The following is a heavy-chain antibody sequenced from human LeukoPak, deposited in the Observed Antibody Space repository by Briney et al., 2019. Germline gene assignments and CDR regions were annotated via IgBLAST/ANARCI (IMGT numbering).Heavy chain of an antibody. CDR1: GFTFSSYA. CDR2: ISGSGGST. D-gene: IGHD3-3*01. V-gene: IGHV3-23*01. CDR3: ARKPANYDFWSGYYGPFDY. Sequence: GGSPRLSCAGSGFTFSSYAMSWVRQAPGKGLEWVSAISGSGGSTYYADSVKGRFTISRDNSKNTLYLQMNSLRAEDTAVYYCARKPANYDFWSGYYGPFDYWGQGTLVTVSS. J-gene: IGHJ4*02.